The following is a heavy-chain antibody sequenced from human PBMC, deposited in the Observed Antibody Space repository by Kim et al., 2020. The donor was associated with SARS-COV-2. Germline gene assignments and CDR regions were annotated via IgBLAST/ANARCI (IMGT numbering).Heavy chain of an antibody. CDR1: GYTFTGYY. V-gene: IGHV1-2*04. Sequence: ASVKVSCKASGYTFTGYYMHWVRQAPGQGLEWMGWINPNSGGTNYAQKFQGWVTMTRDTSISTAYMELSRLRSDDTAVYYCARDTGGEYSSSWTYYFDYWGQGTLVTVSS. D-gene: IGHD6-13*01. J-gene: IGHJ4*02. CDR3: ARDTGGEYSSSWTYYFDY. CDR2: INPNSGGT.